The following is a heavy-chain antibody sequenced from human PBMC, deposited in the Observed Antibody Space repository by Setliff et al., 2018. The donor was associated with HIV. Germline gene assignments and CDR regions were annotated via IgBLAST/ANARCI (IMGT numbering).Heavy chain of an antibody. J-gene: IGHJ6*03. CDR2: INDSGST. CDR1: GGSISGYY. CDR3: ARDNRVMALNYYYYYMDV. Sequence: PSETLSLTCTVSGGSISGYYWTWIRQSPEKGLEWIGEINDSGSTNYNPSPKSRVTITVDTSKNQLSLKLSSVTATDTAVYYCARDNRVMALNYYYYYMDVWGKGTTVTVSS. D-gene: IGHD2-21*01. V-gene: IGHV4-34*01.